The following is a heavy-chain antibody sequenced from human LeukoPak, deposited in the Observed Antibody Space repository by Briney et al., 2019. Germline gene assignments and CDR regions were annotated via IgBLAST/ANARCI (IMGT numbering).Heavy chain of an antibody. J-gene: IGHJ4*02. CDR2: ISYDGSNK. D-gene: IGHD4-17*01. CDR3: ARALKRDYGDPYFDY. V-gene: IGHV3-30*04. Sequence: GRSLRLSCAASGFTFSSYAMHWVRQAPGKGLEWVAVISYDGSNKYYADSVKGRFTISRDNSKNTLYLQMNSLRAEDTAVYYCARALKRDYGDPYFDYWGQGTLVIVSS. CDR1: GFTFSSYA.